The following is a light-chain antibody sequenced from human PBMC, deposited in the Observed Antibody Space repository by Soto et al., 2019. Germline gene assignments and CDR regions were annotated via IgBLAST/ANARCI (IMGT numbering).Light chain of an antibody. J-gene: IGLJ1*01. V-gene: IGLV1-47*01. Sequence: LAQPPSGSGTPGQRVTIPCSGSSSNIGSNYVYWYQQLPGTAPKLLIYRNNQRPSGVPDRFSGSKSGTSASLAISGLRSEDEADYYCAAWDDSLSGYVFGTGTKVTVL. CDR1: SSNIGSNY. CDR3: AAWDDSLSGYV. CDR2: RNN.